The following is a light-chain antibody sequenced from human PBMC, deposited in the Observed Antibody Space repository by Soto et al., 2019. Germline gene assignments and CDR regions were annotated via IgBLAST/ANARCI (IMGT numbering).Light chain of an antibody. J-gene: IGLJ2*01. CDR2: EVS. V-gene: IGLV2-14*01. CDR3: SSYTSSTTLI. Sequence: QSALTQPASVSGSPGQSITISCSGTSSDVGYYNYVSWYQQHPGKAPKLMMYEVSNRPSGVSNRFSGSKPGNTASLTISGLQAEDEADYYCSSYTSSTTLIFGGGTKLTVL. CDR1: SSDVGYYNY.